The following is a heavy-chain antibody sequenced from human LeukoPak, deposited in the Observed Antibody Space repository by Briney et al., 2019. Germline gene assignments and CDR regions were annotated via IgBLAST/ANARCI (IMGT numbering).Heavy chain of an antibody. J-gene: IGHJ4*02. CDR2: ISYAGSNK. CDR1: GFTFSNYA. CDR3: ARDLDRYCSSSSCHSADY. D-gene: IGHD2-2*01. V-gene: IGHV3-30-3*01. Sequence: GRSLRLSCAASGFTFSNYAMYWVRQAPGKGLEWVALISYAGSNKYYADSVKGRFTISRDNSKNTLYLQMSSLRVEDMAVYYCARDLDRYCSSSSCHSADYWGQGTLVTVSS.